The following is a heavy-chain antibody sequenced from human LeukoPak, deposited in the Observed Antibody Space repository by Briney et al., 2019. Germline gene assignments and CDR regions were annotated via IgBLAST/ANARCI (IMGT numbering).Heavy chain of an antibody. J-gene: IGHJ4*02. Sequence: PSETLSLTCTVSGGSISSYYWSWIRQPPGKGLEWIGYIYYSGSTNYNPSLKSRVTISVDTSKNQFSLKLSSVTAADTAVYYCAGLYSGYAYVDYWGQGTLGTVSS. V-gene: IGHV4-59*01. CDR2: IYYSGST. CDR1: GGSISSYY. D-gene: IGHD5-12*01. CDR3: AGLYSGYAYVDY.